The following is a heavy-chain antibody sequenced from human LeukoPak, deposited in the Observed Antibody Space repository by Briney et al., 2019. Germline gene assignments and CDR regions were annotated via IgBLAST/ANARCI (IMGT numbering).Heavy chain of an antibody. J-gene: IGHJ4*02. D-gene: IGHD3-22*01. Sequence: SQTLSLTCAVSGGSISSGGYSWNWIRQHPGKGLEWIGYIYYSGSTYYNPSLKSRISISGDTSKNQFSLKLSSVTAADTAVYYCARAHYDSSGYLVDYWGQGTLVTVSS. CDR1: GGSISSGGYS. CDR2: IYYSGST. V-gene: IGHV4-31*11. CDR3: ARAHYDSSGYLVDY.